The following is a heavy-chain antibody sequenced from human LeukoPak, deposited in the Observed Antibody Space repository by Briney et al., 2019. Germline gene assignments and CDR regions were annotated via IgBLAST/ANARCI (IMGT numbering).Heavy chain of an antibody. Sequence: SETLSLTCTVSGYSISSGYYWGWIRQPPGKGLEWIGSIYHSGSTYYNPSLKSRVTISVDTSKNQFSLKLSSVTAADTAVYYCARGGSSSYTYYYYYMDVWGKGTTVTVSS. CDR1: GYSISSGYY. CDR3: ARGGSSSYTYYYYYMDV. D-gene: IGHD6-6*01. J-gene: IGHJ6*03. V-gene: IGHV4-38-2*02. CDR2: IYHSGST.